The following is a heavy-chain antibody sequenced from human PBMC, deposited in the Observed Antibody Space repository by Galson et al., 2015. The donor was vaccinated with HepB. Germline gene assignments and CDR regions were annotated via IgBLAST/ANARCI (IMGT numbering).Heavy chain of an antibody. V-gene: IGHV1-2*02. J-gene: IGHJ5*01. CDR1: PYTFTNYY. CDR3: AGAVVPAAPSDS. CDR2: INPSSGRT. Sequence: SVKVSCKASPYTFTNYYIHWVRQAPGQGLQWVGWINPSSGRTNYAPSLQDRVAMTRDTSIKTVYMELSSLKFDDSAIYFCAGAVVPAAPSDSWGQGTLVTVSS. D-gene: IGHD2-2*01.